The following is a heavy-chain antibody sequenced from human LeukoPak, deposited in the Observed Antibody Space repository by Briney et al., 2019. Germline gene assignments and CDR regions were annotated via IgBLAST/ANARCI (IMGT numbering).Heavy chain of an antibody. V-gene: IGHV1-2*02. Sequence: ASVKVSCKASGYTFNVYYIHWVRQAPGQGLEWMAWINPNSGGTDYADRFQGRVTVTRDTSISTGYMELTRLRSDDTAVYYCARGAVVTAMGGYYYMDVWGKGTTVTVSS. CDR2: INPNSGGT. CDR1: GYTFNVYY. D-gene: IGHD5-18*01. J-gene: IGHJ6*03. CDR3: ARGAVVTAMGGYYYMDV.